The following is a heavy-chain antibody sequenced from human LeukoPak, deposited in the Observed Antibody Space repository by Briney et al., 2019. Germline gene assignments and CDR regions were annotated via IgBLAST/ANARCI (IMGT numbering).Heavy chain of an antibody. V-gene: IGHV3-48*01. CDR1: GFTFSSYS. Sequence: GGSLRLSCVASGFTFSSYSMNWVRQSPGKGLEWVSYISSSSNTIYYADSVKGRFTISRGNANNPLYLQMNSLRAEDTAVYYCARDGFDFWSGYPTTVDYWGQGTLVTVSS. D-gene: IGHD3-3*01. CDR3: ARDGFDFWSGYPTTVDY. J-gene: IGHJ4*02. CDR2: ISSSSNTI.